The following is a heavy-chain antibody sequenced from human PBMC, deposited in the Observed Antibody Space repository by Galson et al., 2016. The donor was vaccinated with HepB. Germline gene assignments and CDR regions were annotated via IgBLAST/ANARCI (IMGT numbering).Heavy chain of an antibody. CDR2: ILFDGST. V-gene: IGHV4-4*07. D-gene: IGHD6-19*01. CDR3: TRGNGWNDH. J-gene: IGHJ5*02. Sequence: SETLSLTCTVSGGSLRGYYWTWMRQPAGKGLEWIGRILFDGSTTSNSSLESRVTVSLDTSKNQFSLNLRSVTAADTAVYYCTRGNGWNDHWGQGTLVIVSS. CDR1: GGSLRGYY.